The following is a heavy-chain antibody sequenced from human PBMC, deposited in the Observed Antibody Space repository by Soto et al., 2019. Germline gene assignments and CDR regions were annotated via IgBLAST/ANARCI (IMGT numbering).Heavy chain of an antibody. CDR1: GGSISSYY. D-gene: IGHD5-18*01. Sequence: PSETLSLTCTVSGGSISSYYWSWIRQPPGKGLEWIGYIYYSGSTYYNPSLKSRVTISVDTSKNQFSLKLSSVTAADTAVYYCARVQGGGGAMVHNYWGQGTLVTVSS. V-gene: IGHV4-59*08. CDR3: ARVQGGGGAMVHNY. J-gene: IGHJ4*02. CDR2: IYYSGST.